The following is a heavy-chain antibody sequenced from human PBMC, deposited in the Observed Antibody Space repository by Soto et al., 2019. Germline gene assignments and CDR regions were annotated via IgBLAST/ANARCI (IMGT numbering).Heavy chain of an antibody. J-gene: IGHJ4*02. D-gene: IGHD4-17*01. CDR3: PRGGRCGDFFGY. CDR2: IYHSGST. V-gene: IGHV4-4*02. CDR1: GGSRRSSNW. Sequence: SATRSLTYAVSGGSRRSSNWWSWVRQPPGKWLEWIGEIYHSGSTNYNPSLKSRVTISVDKSKNQYSLKLSSVTAAGTDVPYCPRGGRCGDFFGYRGQGVQVTDSS.